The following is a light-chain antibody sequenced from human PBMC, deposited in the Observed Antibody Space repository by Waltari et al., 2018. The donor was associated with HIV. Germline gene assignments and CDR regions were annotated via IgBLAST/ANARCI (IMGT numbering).Light chain of an antibody. CDR1: QSVSSY. Sequence: EIVLTQSPATLSLSPGERATLSCRASQSVSSYLAWYQQKPGQAPRLLIYDASNRATGVPDRFSGSGSGTDFTLSISRLEPEDSAVYYCQQYGSSPPHNFGQGTKLEIK. J-gene: IGKJ2*01. CDR2: DAS. V-gene: IGKV3-20*01. CDR3: QQYGSSPPHN.